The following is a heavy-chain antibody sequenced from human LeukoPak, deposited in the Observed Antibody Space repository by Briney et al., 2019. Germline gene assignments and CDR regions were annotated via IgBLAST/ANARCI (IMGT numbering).Heavy chain of an antibody. D-gene: IGHD5-12*01. CDR2: IYYSGST. Sequence: SETLSLTCTVSGGSISSSSYYWGWIRQPPGKGLEWIGSIYYSGSTYYNPSLKSRATISVDTSKNQFSLKLSSVTAADTAVYYCARGNLVATLYFDYWGQGALVTVSS. V-gene: IGHV4-39*07. J-gene: IGHJ4*02. CDR3: ARGNLVATLYFDY. CDR1: GGSISSSSYY.